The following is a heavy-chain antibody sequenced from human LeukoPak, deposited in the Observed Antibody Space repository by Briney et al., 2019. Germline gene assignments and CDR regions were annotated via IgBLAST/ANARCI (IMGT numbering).Heavy chain of an antibody. Sequence: ASVKASCKASGYTFTDYYIHWVRQAPGQGLEYMGWISPNSGGTNYAQMFQGRVTMTSDTSINTAFMELRSLRSDDTAVFYCARDSTGGYPDYWGQGTLVTVSA. V-gene: IGHV1-2*02. J-gene: IGHJ4*02. CDR2: ISPNSGGT. CDR3: ARDSTGGYPDY. D-gene: IGHD7-27*01. CDR1: GYTFTDYY.